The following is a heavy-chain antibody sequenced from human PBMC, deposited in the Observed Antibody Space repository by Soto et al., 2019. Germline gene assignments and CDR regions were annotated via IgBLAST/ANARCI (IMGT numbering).Heavy chain of an antibody. CDR1: GFTFSSYA. Sequence: GGSLRLSCAASGFTFSSYAMSWVRQAPGKGLEWVSAISGSGGSTYYADSVKGRFTISRDNSKNTLYLQMNSLRAEDTSVYYCAKDTGDGYGDAPDAFDIWGQGTMVTVSS. CDR3: AKDTGDGYGDAPDAFDI. CDR2: ISGSGGST. D-gene: IGHD6-13*01. V-gene: IGHV3-23*01. J-gene: IGHJ3*02.